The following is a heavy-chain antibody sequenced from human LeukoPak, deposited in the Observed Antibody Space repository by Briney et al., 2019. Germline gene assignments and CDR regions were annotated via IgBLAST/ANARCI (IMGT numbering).Heavy chain of an antibody. J-gene: IGHJ3*02. CDR1: GFTFSSYS. V-gene: IGHV3-48*01. Sequence: GGSLRLSCAASGFTFSSYSMNWVRQAPGKGLEWVSYISSSSSTIYYADSVKGRFTISRDNAKNSLYLQMNSLRAEDTAVYYCARHLRYFDWFGGEIDAFDIWGQGTMVTVSS. CDR2: ISSSSSTI. D-gene: IGHD3-9*01. CDR3: ARHLRYFDWFGGEIDAFDI.